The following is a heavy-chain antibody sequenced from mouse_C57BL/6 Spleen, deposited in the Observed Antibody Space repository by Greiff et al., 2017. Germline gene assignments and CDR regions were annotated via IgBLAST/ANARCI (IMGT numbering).Heavy chain of an antibody. D-gene: IGHD3-2*02. V-gene: IGHV1-82*01. Sequence: VQLQQSGPELVKPGASVKISCKASGYAFSSSWMNWVKQRPGKGLEWIGRIYPGDGDTNYNGKFKGKATLTADKSSSTAYMQLSSLTSEDSAVYFCAREGDSSGGAMDYWGQGTSVTVSS. CDR1: GYAFSSSW. J-gene: IGHJ4*01. CDR3: AREGDSSGGAMDY. CDR2: IYPGDGDT.